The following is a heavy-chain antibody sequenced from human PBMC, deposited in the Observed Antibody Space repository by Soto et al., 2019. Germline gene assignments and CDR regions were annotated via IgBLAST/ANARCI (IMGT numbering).Heavy chain of an antibody. CDR2: MSYDGSNK. CDR1: GFAFSTYA. CDR3: AKDPCYGDYEDYFDY. V-gene: IGHV3-30*18. J-gene: IGHJ4*02. Sequence: QVQLVESGGGVVQPGRSLRLSCAASGFAFSTYAMHWVRQAPGKGLEWVAVMSYDGSNKYYADSVKGRFTISRDNSTNTLYLQMNSLRTEDTAVYYCAKDPCYGDYEDYFDYWGQGTLVTVSS. D-gene: IGHD4-17*01.